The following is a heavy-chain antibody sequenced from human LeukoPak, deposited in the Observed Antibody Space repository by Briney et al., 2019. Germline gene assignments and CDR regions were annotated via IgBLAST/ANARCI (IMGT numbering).Heavy chain of an antibody. CDR3: AKARDEYVWGSYRLNWFDP. V-gene: IGHV4-59*01. CDR1: GGSISSYY. CDR2: IYYSGST. Sequence: SETLSLTCTVSGGSISSYYWSWIRQPPGKGLEWIGYIYYSGSTNYNPSLKSRVTISVDTSKNQFSLKLSSVTAADTAVYYCAKARDEYVWGSYRLNWFDPWGQGTLVTVSS. D-gene: IGHD3-16*02. J-gene: IGHJ5*02.